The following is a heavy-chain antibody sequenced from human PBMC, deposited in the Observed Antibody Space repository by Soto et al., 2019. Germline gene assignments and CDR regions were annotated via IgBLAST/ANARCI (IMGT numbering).Heavy chain of an antibody. V-gene: IGHV4-39*01. CDR2: IYYSGST. CDR3: ARHQTYCGGDCYPYYFDY. CDR1: GASISSSSYY. D-gene: IGHD2-21*02. Sequence: PSETLSLTCTVSGASISSSSYYWGWIRQPPGKGLEWIGSIYYSGSTYYNPSLKSRVTISVDTSKNQFSLKLSAVTAADAAEYYCARHQTYCGGDCYPYYFDYWGQGTLVTVSS. J-gene: IGHJ4*02.